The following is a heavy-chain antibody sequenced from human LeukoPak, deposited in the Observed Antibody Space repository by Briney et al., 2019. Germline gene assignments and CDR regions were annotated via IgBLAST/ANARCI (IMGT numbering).Heavy chain of an antibody. CDR1: GFTFSSYW. Sequence: GGSLRLSCAASGFTFSSYWMSWVRQAPGKGLEWVANIKQDGSEKYYVDSVKGRFTISRDNSKNTLFLHMNILRAEDTAVYYCAKELFERLGELSLPFDYWGQGTLVTVSS. CDR2: IKQDGSEK. V-gene: IGHV3-7*03. J-gene: IGHJ4*02. CDR3: AKELFERLGELSLPFDY. D-gene: IGHD3-16*02.